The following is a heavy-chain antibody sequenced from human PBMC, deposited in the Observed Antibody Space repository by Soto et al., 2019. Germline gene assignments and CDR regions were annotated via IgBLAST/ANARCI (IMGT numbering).Heavy chain of an antibody. CDR1: GFTFSSYW. D-gene: IGHD6-6*01. Sequence: GGSLRLSCAASGFTFSSYWMHWVRQAPGKGLVWVSRINSDGSSTSYADSVKGRFTISRDNAKNTLYLQMNSLRAEDTAVYYCARGGPEYSSSGGLNWFDPWGQGTLVTVSS. J-gene: IGHJ5*02. CDR3: ARGGPEYSSSGGLNWFDP. CDR2: INSDGSST. V-gene: IGHV3-74*01.